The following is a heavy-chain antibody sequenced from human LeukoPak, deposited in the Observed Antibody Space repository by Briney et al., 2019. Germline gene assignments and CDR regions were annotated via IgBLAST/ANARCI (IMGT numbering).Heavy chain of an antibody. D-gene: IGHD2-2*01. CDR1: GFTFSSYG. Sequence: PGGPLRPSCAASGFTFSSYGMHWVRQAPGKGLEWVAVISYDGSNKYYADSVKGRFTISRDNSKNTLYLQMNSLRAEDTAVYYCASHCSSTSCYYYWGQGTLVTVSS. CDR3: ASHCSSTSCYYY. V-gene: IGHV3-30*03. J-gene: IGHJ4*02. CDR2: ISYDGSNK.